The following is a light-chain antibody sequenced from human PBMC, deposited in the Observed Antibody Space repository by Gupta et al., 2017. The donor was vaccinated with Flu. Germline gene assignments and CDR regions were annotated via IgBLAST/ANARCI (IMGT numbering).Light chain of an antibody. CDR1: LSVGSN. J-gene: IGKJ1*01. Sequence: PGTLSEASGERVTLSCRASLSVGSNVAWYQQKPGQAPRLLTYGASIRATGIPAKFSGRGFWTEFTLTISSLQSEDLAIYYCQHDNNWPVTFGQGTKVEIK. V-gene: IGKV3-15*01. CDR2: GAS. CDR3: QHDNNWPVT.